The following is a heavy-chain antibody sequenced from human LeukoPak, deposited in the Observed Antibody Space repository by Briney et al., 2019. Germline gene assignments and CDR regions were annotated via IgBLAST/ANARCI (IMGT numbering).Heavy chain of an antibody. J-gene: IGHJ6*03. D-gene: IGHD3-3*01. Sequence: ASVKVSCKASGYTFTSYGISWVRQAPGQGLEWMGWISAYNGNTNYAQKLQGRVTMTTDTSTSTAYMELRSLRSDDTAVYYCARERTIFGVVIPGLYYYMDVWGKGTTVTVSS. CDR3: ARERTIFGVVIPGLYYYMDV. V-gene: IGHV1-18*01. CDR2: ISAYNGNT. CDR1: GYTFTSYG.